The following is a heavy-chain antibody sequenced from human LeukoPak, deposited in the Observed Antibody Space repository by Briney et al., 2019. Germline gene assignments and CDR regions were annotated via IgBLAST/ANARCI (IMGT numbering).Heavy chain of an antibody. V-gene: IGHV4-4*07. D-gene: IGHD3-16*01. Sequence: RSSETLSLTCTVSGGSISSYYWSWIRQPAGKGLEWIGRIYTSGSTNYNPSLKSRVTMSVDTSKNQFSLKLSSVTAADTAVYYCARVKDPGGYYYYYYMDVWGKGTTVTVSS. CDR2: IYTSGST. CDR1: GGSISSYY. CDR3: ARVKDPGGYYYYYYMDV. J-gene: IGHJ6*03.